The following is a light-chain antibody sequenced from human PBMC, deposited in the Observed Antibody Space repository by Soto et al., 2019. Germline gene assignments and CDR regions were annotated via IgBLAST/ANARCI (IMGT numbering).Light chain of an antibody. J-gene: IGKJ4*01. CDR1: QSISNW. V-gene: IGKV1-5*01. Sequence: DIQMTQTPSPLSASVGDRVTMTCRASQSISNWLAWYQQKPGKVPKFLIYDASTLESGVPSRFSGSASGTEFTLTINGLQPDDFATYYCQQYDTYPLTFGGGTKVDIK. CDR3: QQYDTYPLT. CDR2: DAS.